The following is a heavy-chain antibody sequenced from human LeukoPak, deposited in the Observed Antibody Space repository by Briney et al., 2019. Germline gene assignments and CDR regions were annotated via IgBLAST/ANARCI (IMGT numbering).Heavy chain of an antibody. CDR1: GYTFTGYY. Sequence: ASVKLSCKASGYTFTGYYMHWVRQAPGQGIEWMGWINPNSGGTNYAQKFQGRVSMARDTSISTAYMELSRLRSDDTAVYYCARGPYMTTVTTPTGYWGQGTLVTVSS. CDR2: INPNSGGT. D-gene: IGHD4-17*01. V-gene: IGHV1-2*02. J-gene: IGHJ4*02. CDR3: ARGPYMTTVTTPTGY.